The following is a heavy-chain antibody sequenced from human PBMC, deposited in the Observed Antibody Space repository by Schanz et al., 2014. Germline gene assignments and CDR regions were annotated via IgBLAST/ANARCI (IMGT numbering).Heavy chain of an antibody. Sequence: QVHLVQSGAEVKKPGSSVKVSCKASGGTFSSDTFSWVRQAPGQGLEWMGRIVPIAGITNYAQRFQGRVTITADKSSDTAYMELSSLRSEDTAVYYCARDHVATTDYDYFFYYLDVWAKGITVIVSS. CDR3: ARDHVATTDYDYFFYYLDV. CDR2: IVPIAGIT. J-gene: IGHJ6*03. CDR1: GGTFSSDT. D-gene: IGHD1-1*01. V-gene: IGHV1-69*08.